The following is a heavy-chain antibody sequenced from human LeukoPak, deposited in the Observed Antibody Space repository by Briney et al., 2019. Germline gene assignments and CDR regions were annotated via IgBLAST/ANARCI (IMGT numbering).Heavy chain of an antibody. J-gene: IGHJ4*02. CDR3: SRENGAFSPFGY. D-gene: IGHD2-8*01. V-gene: IGHV4-4*02. CDR1: GGSTSNTNW. Sequence: SGTLSLTCGVSGGSTSNTNWWSWVRQPPGQGLEWIGEISLTGLTHYNPSLESRVTVSLDKSKNQLSLNLTSVTAADTAVYYCSRENGAFSPFGYWGQGTLVTVLS. CDR2: ISLTGLT.